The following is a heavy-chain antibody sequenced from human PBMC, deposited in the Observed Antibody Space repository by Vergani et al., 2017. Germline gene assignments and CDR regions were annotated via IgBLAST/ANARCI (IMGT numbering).Heavy chain of an antibody. CDR3: ARVNYYDSSGYYPLDY. Sequence: QVQLQESGPGLVKPSQTLSLTCTVSGGSISSGGYYWSWIRQHPGKGLEWIGYIYYSGSTYYNPSLKSRDTISVDTSKNQFSLKLSSVTAADTAVYYCARVNYYDSSGYYPLDYWGQGTLVTVSS. D-gene: IGHD3-22*01. CDR1: GGSISSGGYY. CDR2: IYYSGST. V-gene: IGHV4-31*03. J-gene: IGHJ4*02.